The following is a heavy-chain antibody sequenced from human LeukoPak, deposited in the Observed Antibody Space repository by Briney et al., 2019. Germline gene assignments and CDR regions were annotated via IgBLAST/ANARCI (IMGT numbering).Heavy chain of an antibody. V-gene: IGHV4-34*01. CDR2: INHSGST. Sequence: SETLSLTCAVYGGSFSGYYWSWIRQPPKKGLEWIGDINHSGSTNYNASLQSRVTMSVDTSKNQFSLKLSSVTAADTAVYYCARALRVVAPIAHYYYYYYMDVWGKGTTVTVSS. CDR1: GGSFSGYY. CDR3: ARALRVVAPIAHYYYYYYMDV. J-gene: IGHJ6*03. D-gene: IGHD2-15*01.